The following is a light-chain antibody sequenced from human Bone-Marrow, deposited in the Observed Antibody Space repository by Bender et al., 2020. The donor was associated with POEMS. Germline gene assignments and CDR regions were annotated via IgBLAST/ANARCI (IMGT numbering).Light chain of an antibody. J-gene: IGLJ2*01. CDR2: GDS. CDR1: SSNIGAGYD. V-gene: IGLV1-40*01. CDR3: FSYANTITFA. Sequence: QSVLTQPPSVSGAPGQGVTISCTGSSSNIGAGYDVHWYQKLPGTAPKLLIYGDSNRPSGVSNRFSASKSGNTASLTISGLQAEDEADYYCFSYANTITFAFGGGTKLTVL.